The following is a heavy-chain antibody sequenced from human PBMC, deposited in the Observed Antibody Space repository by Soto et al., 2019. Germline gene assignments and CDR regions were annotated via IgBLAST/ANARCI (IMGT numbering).Heavy chain of an antibody. CDR1: GGSISSGGYS. CDR3: ARIVGYCSSTSCESRIWLDP. J-gene: IGHJ5*02. D-gene: IGHD2-2*01. CDR2: IYHSGST. Sequence: PSETLSLTCAVSGGSISSGGYSWSWIRQPPGKGLEWIGYIYHSGSTYYNPSLKSRVTISVDRSKNQFSLKLSSVTAADTAVYYCARIVGYCSSTSCESRIWLDPWGQGTLVTVSS. V-gene: IGHV4-30-2*01.